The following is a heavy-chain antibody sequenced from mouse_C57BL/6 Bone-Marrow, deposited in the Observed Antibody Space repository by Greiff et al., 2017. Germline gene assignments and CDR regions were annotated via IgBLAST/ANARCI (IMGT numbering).Heavy chain of an antibody. V-gene: IGHV7-3*01. Sequence: EVQRVESGGGLVQPGGSLSLSCAASGFTFTDYYMSWVRQPPGKALEWLGFIRNKANGYTTEYSASVKGRFTISRDNSQSILYLQMNALRAEDSATYYCARYKGLLPFDYWGQGTTLTVSS. D-gene: IGHD2-3*01. CDR1: GFTFTDYY. J-gene: IGHJ2*01. CDR2: IRNKANGYTT. CDR3: ARYKGLLPFDY.